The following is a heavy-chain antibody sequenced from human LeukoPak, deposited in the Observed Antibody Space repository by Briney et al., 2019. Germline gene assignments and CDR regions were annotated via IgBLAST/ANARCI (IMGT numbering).Heavy chain of an antibody. V-gene: IGHV3-7*01. CDR3: ATEDRWAFDS. CDR2: LRPNGSDK. J-gene: IGHJ3*01. Sequence: GGSLRLSCAASGFTFSHFWMSWVRQPPGKGLEWVATLRPNGSDKYYVDSVRGRFTISRDNAKNSLYLQINSLTAEDTAVYYCATEDRWAFDSWGQGTMVTVSS. D-gene: IGHD2-15*01. CDR1: GFTFSHFW.